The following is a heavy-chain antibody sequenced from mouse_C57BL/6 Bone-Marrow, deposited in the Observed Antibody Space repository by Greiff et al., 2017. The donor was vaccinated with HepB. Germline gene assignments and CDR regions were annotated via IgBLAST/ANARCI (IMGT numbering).Heavy chain of an antibody. CDR2: IYPGAGDT. Sequence: QVQLKESGAELVKPGASVKISCKASGYAFSSSWMNWVKQRPGKGLEWIGRIYPGAGDTNYNGKFKGKATLTADKSSSTAYMQLSSLTSEDSAVYFCAVYGNYDYWGQGTTLTVSS. V-gene: IGHV1-82*01. CDR1: GYAFSSSW. D-gene: IGHD2-1*01. J-gene: IGHJ2*01. CDR3: AVYGNYDY.